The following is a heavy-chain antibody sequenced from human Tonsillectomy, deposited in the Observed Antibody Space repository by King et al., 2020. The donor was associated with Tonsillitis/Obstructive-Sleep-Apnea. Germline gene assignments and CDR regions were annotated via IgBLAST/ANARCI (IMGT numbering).Heavy chain of an antibody. CDR1: GFSLSTSGMC. D-gene: IGHD1-26*01. V-gene: IGHV2-70*01. CDR2: IDWDDDK. J-gene: IGHJ4*02. Sequence: TLKESGPALVKPTQTLTLTCTFTGFSLSTSGMCVSWIRQPPGKALEWLALIDWDDDKYYSTSLKTRPTISKDTSKNQVVLTMTNVDPVDTATYYCEPTGVGATAFDYRGQRTLVTVS. CDR3: EPTGVGATAFDY.